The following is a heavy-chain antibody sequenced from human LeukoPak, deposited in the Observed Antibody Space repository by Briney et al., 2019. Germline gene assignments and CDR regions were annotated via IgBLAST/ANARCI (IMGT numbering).Heavy chain of an antibody. Sequence: PSQILSLTCTVSGGSISSGGYYWSWIRQHPGKGLEWIGYIYYSGSTYYNPSLKSRVTISVDTSKNQFSLKLSSVTAADTAVYYCARSIVLPAFDIWGQGTMVTVSS. CDR3: ARSIVLPAFDI. CDR2: IYYSGST. CDR1: GGSISSGGYY. D-gene: IGHD2-8*01. J-gene: IGHJ3*02. V-gene: IGHV4-31*03.